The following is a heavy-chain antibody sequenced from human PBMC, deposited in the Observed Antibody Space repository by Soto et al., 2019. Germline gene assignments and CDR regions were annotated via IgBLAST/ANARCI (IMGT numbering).Heavy chain of an antibody. CDR2: IYYSGST. V-gene: IGHV4-59*01. CDR1: GGSISSYY. J-gene: IGHJ5*02. D-gene: IGHD1-26*01. CDR3: AILGHSLGGFDP. Sequence: SESLSLTCTVSGGSISSYYWSWIRQPPGKGLEWIGYIYYSGSTNYNPSLKSRVTISVDTSKNQFSLKLSSVTAADTAVYYCAILGHSLGGFDPWGQRTLVTVSS.